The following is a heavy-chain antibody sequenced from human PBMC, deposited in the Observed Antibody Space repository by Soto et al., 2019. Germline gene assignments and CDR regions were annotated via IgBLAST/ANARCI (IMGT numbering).Heavy chain of an antibody. Sequence: PSETLSLTCAVSCGSISSGGYSWSWIRQPPEKGLEWIGYIYHSGNTYYSPSLKSRVTMSVDTSKNQFSLKLSSVTPTDTAVYYCARRSSSSLGSLFDPWGRGILVTVSS. CDR1: CGSISSGGYS. J-gene: IGHJ5*02. D-gene: IGHD6-6*01. V-gene: IGHV4-30-2*03. CDR2: IYHSGNT. CDR3: ARRSSSSLGSLFDP.